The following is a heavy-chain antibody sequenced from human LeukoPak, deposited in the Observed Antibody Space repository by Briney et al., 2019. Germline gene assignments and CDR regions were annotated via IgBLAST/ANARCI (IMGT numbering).Heavy chain of an antibody. CDR2: IRYDGSNK. CDR3: AKGGGRYCSSTSCYRKDY. CDR1: GFTFSSYG. D-gene: IGHD2-2*01. Sequence: PGGSLRLSCAAFGFTFSSYGMHWVRQAPGKGLEWVAFIRYDGSNKYYADSVKGRFTISRDNSKNTLYLQMNSLRAEDTAVYYCAKGGGRYCSSTSCYRKDYWGQGTLVTVSS. V-gene: IGHV3-30*02. J-gene: IGHJ4*02.